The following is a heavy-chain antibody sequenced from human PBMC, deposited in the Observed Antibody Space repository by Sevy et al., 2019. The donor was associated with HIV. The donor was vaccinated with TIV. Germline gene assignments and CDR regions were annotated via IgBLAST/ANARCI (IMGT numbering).Heavy chain of an antibody. CDR1: GYTFTSYD. CDR2: MSAKSGNT. CDR3: ARWWGSTYYYYYAMDV. D-gene: IGHD2-15*01. Sequence: ASVKVSCKTSGYTFTSYDIHWVRQATGQGLEWMGWMSAKSGNTGYAQKFQGRVTMTRDTSRSTAYMELSSLGSEDTAVYYCARWWGSTYYYYYAMDVWGQGTTVTVS. V-gene: IGHV1-8*01. J-gene: IGHJ6*02.